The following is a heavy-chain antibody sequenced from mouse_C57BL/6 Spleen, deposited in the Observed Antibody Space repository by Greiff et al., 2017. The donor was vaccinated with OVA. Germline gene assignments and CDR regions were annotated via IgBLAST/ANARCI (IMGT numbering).Heavy chain of an antibody. D-gene: IGHD1-1*01. CDR3: ARSYYGSSYDYAMDY. J-gene: IGHJ4*01. CDR2: IYPGDGDT. V-gene: IGHV1-80*01. CDR1: GYAFSSYW. Sequence: QVQLQQSGAELVKPGASVKISCKASGYAFSSYWMNWVKQRPGKGLEWIGQIYPGDGDTNYNGKFKGKATLTADKSSSTAYMQLISLTSEDSAVYFCARSYYGSSYDYAMDYWGQGTSVTVSS.